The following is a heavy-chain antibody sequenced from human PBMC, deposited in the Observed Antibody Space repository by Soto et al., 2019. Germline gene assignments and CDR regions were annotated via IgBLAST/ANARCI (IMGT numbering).Heavy chain of an antibody. CDR1: GGSVSSADNY. CDR3: ARWHYYGSGRREFDY. Sequence: QVQLQESGPGLVKPSETLSLTCSVSGGSVSSADNYWLWIRQPPGKGLELIGYIYYGGITNYSPSLKSRVTLSIDTSKNQFSLQLSSVTAADTAVYYCARWHYYGSGRREFDYWGQGTLVTVSS. D-gene: IGHD3-10*01. CDR2: IYYGGIT. J-gene: IGHJ4*02. V-gene: IGHV4-61*08.